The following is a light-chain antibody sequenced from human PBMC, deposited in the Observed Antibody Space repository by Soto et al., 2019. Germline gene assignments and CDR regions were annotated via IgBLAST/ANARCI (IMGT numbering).Light chain of an antibody. Sequence: DIQMTQSPATLSASLGDSVTITCRASQSISSWFAWYQQKPGKAPKLLIYDASSLESGVPSRFSGSGSGTEFTLTISSLQPDDFAPYYCQQYNSYSRTFGQGTKVDIK. CDR1: QSISSW. CDR3: QQYNSYSRT. V-gene: IGKV1-5*01. CDR2: DAS. J-gene: IGKJ1*01.